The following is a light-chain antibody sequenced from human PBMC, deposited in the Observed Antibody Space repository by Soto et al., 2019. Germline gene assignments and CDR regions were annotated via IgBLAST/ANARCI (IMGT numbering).Light chain of an antibody. CDR3: QQSYNTTWT. CDR1: QSVSSN. J-gene: IGKJ1*01. CDR2: AAS. V-gene: IGKV3-15*01. Sequence: EIVMTQSPATLSVSPGERATLSCRASQSVSSNLAWYQQKPGQAPRLLIYAASSLQSGVPSRFSGSGSETDFTLTISSLQPEDFATYSCQQSYNTTWTFGQGTKVEIQ.